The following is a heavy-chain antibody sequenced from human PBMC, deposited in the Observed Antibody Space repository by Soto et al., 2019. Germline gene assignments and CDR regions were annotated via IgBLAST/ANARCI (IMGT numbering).Heavy chain of an antibody. D-gene: IGHD3-22*01. CDR3: AAHSSGYYHVDY. Sequence: KVSRKASGGTLRSYTISWVRQPPGQGLEWMGRIIPILGIANYAQKFQGRVTITADKSTSTAYMELSSLRSEDTAVYYCAAHSSGYYHVDYWGQGTLVTVSS. V-gene: IGHV1-69*02. CDR1: GGTLRSYT. CDR2: IIPILGIA. J-gene: IGHJ4*02.